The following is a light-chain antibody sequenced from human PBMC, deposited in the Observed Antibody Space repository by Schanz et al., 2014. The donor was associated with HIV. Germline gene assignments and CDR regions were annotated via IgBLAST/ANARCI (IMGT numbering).Light chain of an antibody. CDR3: AAWDDSLNLV. CDR1: SSNIGSHT. V-gene: IGLV1-44*01. J-gene: IGLJ2*01. CDR2: SND. Sequence: QSVLTQPPSASGTPGQRVTISCSGSSSNIGSHTVNWYQQLPGTAPKLLMYSNDLRPSGVPDRFSGFKSDTSASLAITGLQSEDEADYYCAAWDDSLNLVFGGGTKLTVL.